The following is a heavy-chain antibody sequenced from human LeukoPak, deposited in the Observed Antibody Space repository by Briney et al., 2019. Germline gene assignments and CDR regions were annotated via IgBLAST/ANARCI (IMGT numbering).Heavy chain of an antibody. D-gene: IGHD5-24*01. CDR1: GFTFTNYN. Sequence: GGSLRLSCAASGFTFTNYNMNWVRQAPGKGLEWVANIKQDGSEKYSVDSVKGRFTISRDNAKNSLFLQMNSLRAEDTALYYCARDRGNGFNSYFFDYWGQGTLVTVSS. CDR3: ARDRGNGFNSYFFDY. CDR2: IKQDGSEK. V-gene: IGHV3-7*01. J-gene: IGHJ4*02.